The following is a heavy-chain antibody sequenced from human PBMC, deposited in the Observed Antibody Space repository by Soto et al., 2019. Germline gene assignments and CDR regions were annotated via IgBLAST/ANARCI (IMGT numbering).Heavy chain of an antibody. CDR2: ISGSGGST. V-gene: IGHV3-23*01. Sequence: SGWSLRLSCASSVFTFISYAMSWVRQAPGKGLEWVSVISGSGGSTYYADSVKGRFTISRDNSKNTLYLQMNSLRAEDTAVYYCAKAYSSGYYGNDAFDIWGQGTMVTVSS. CDR3: AKAYSSGYYGNDAFDI. J-gene: IGHJ3*02. CDR1: VFTFISYA. D-gene: IGHD3-22*01.